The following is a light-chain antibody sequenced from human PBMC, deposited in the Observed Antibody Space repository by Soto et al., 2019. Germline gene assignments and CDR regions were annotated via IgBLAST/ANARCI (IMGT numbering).Light chain of an antibody. Sequence: QAVVTQPPSASGTPGQRVTISCSGSSSNIGSNYVYWYQQLPGTAPKLLIYRNNQRPSGVPDRFSGSKSGTSASLAISGLRFEDEADYYCATRDDRLSGPHLGFGGGTKVTVL. J-gene: IGLJ2*01. CDR3: ATRDDRLSGPHLG. CDR2: RNN. CDR1: SSNIGSNY. V-gene: IGLV1-47*01.